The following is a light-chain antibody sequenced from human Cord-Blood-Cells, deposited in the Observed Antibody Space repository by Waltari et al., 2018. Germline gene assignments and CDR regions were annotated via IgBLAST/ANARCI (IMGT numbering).Light chain of an antibody. J-gene: IGKJ2*01. CDR1: QSVSSN. Sequence: EILMTQSPATLSVSPGERATLSCRASQSVSSNLAWYQQKPGQAPRLLIYGASTRATGIPARFSGSGSGTELTLTISSLQSEDFAVYYCQQYNNWYTFGQGTKLEIK. CDR2: GAS. V-gene: IGKV3-15*01. CDR3: QQYNNWYT.